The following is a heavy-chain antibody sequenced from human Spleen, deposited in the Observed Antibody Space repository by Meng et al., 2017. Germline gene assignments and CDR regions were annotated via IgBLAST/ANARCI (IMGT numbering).Heavy chain of an antibody. CDR3: AKDRVDTAMVHDAFDI. Sequence: GESLKISCAASGFTFSSYAMSWVRQVPGKGLEWVSAISGSGGSTYYADSVKGRFTISRDNSKNTLYLQMNSLRAEDTAVYYCAKDRVDTAMVHDAFDIWGQGTMGTVSS. J-gene: IGHJ3*02. D-gene: IGHD5-18*01. CDR1: GFTFSSYA. CDR2: ISGSGGST. V-gene: IGHV3-23*01.